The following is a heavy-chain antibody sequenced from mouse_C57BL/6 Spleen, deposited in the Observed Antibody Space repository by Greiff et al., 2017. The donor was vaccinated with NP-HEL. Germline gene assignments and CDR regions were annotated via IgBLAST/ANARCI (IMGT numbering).Heavy chain of an antibody. CDR2: IRNKANGYTT. CDR3: ARWSSGYVDY. V-gene: IGHV7-3*01. Sequence: EVMLVESGGGLVQPGGSLSLSCAASGFTFTDYYMSWVRQPPGKALEWLGFIRNKANGYTTEYSASVKGRFTISRDNSQSILYLQMNALRAEDSATYYCARWSSGYVDYWGQGTTLTVSS. D-gene: IGHD3-2*02. J-gene: IGHJ2*01. CDR1: GFTFTDYY.